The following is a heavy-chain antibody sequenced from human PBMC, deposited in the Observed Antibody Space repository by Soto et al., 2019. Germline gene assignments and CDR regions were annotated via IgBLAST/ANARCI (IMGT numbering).Heavy chain of an antibody. CDR3: ARHAYCGGDCYFGAFDI. CDR1: GYSFTSYW. J-gene: IGHJ3*02. D-gene: IGHD2-21*02. CDR2: IYPGDSDT. Sequence: GESLKISCKGSGYSFTSYWIGWVRQMPGKGLEWMGIIYPGDSDTRYSPSFQGQVTISADKSISTAYLQWSSLKASDTAMYYCARHAYCGGDCYFGAFDIWGQGTMVTVSS. V-gene: IGHV5-51*01.